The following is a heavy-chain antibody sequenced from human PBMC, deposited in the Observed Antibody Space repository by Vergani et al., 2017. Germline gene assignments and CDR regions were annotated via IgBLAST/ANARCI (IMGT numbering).Heavy chain of an antibody. D-gene: IGHD3-10*01. V-gene: IGHV1-69*04. J-gene: IGHJ4*02. CDR1: GGTFSSYA. CDR3: AKTHRTYGSGSYYKRGFDY. CDR2: IIPILGIA. Sequence: QVQLVQSGAEVKKPGASVKVSCKASGGTFSSYAISWVRQAPGQGLEWMGRIIPILGIANYAQKFQGRVTITADKSTSTAYMELSSLRSEDTAVYYCAKTHRTYGSGSYYKRGFDYWGQGTLVTVSS.